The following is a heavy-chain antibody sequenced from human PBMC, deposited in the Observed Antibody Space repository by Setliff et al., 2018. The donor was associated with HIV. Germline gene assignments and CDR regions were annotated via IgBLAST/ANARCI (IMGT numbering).Heavy chain of an antibody. V-gene: IGHV1-8*02. CDR2: MNPDSRNT. J-gene: IGHJ5*02. D-gene: IGHD3-22*01. CDR1: GYTFSNYD. CDR3: ARCMTMTGNWFDP. Sequence: ASVKVSCKPSGYTFSNYDINWVRQAAGQGLEWMGWMNPDSRNTGYAQKFQGRVTMTRDTSISTAYMELSSLRSDDTAVYYCARCMTMTGNWFDPWGQGTLVTVSS.